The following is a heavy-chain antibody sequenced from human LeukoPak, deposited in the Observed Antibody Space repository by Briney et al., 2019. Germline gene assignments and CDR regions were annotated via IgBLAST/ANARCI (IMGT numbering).Heavy chain of an antibody. Sequence: ASVKVSCKASGYTLTDNHLYWVRQAPGQGLEWMGWIDPNSGGTNFAQNFQGRLTMTRDTSISTAYMELSRLTSDDTTVYCCARELGLNAFDVWGQGTMVTVSS. CDR1: GYTLTDNH. CDR2: IDPNSGGT. J-gene: IGHJ3*01. CDR3: ARELGLNAFDV. D-gene: IGHD7-27*01. V-gene: IGHV1-2*02.